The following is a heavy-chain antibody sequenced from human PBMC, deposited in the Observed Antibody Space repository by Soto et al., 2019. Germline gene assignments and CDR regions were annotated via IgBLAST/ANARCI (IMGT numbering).Heavy chain of an antibody. CDR3: ARGYSPYYDSSGYFSY. CDR1: GGSFSGYY. Sequence: TSETLSLTCAVYGGSFSGYYWSWIRQTPGKGLEWIGEINHSGSTNYNPSLKSRVTISVDTSKNQFSLKLSSVTAADTAVYYCARGYSPYYDSSGYFSYWGQGTLVTVSS. CDR2: INHSGST. J-gene: IGHJ4*02. D-gene: IGHD3-22*01. V-gene: IGHV4-34*01.